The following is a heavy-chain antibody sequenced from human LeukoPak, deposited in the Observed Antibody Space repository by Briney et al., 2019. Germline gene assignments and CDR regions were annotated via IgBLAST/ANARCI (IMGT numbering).Heavy chain of an antibody. CDR1: GDSISNYY. Sequence: SETLSLTCTVSGDSISNYYWSWIRQPAGKGLEWIGRFYTSESTDYNPSLKSRVTMSVDTSKNQFSLKLISVTAADTAVYYCARDGDYYDSSGSFASWGQGTLVTVSS. D-gene: IGHD3-22*01. J-gene: IGHJ4*02. V-gene: IGHV4-4*07. CDR2: FYTSEST. CDR3: ARDGDYYDSSGSFAS.